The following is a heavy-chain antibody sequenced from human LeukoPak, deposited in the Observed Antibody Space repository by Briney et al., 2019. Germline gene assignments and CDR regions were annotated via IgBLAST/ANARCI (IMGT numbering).Heavy chain of an antibody. Sequence: LSGGSLRLSCAASGFTFSNYAMSWVRQAPGKGLEWVSVISGSGGSTYYADSVKGRFTISRDNSKNRLYLQMNSLRAEDTAAYFCAKQSDSSGYYHLDYWGQGTLVTVSS. J-gene: IGHJ4*02. CDR3: AKQSDSSGYYHLDY. CDR2: ISGSGGST. CDR1: GFTFSNYA. V-gene: IGHV3-23*01. D-gene: IGHD3-22*01.